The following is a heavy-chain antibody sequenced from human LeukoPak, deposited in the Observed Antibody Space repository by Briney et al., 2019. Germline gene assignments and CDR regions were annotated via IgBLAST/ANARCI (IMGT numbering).Heavy chain of an antibody. D-gene: IGHD3-3*01. CDR3: ARSAGIFGRSMDV. CDR2: IIPIFGTA. J-gene: IGHJ6*04. V-gene: IGHV1-69*06. CDR1: GYTFTSYG. Sequence: SVKVSCKASGYTFTSYGISWVRQAPGQGLEWMGGIIPIFGTANYAQKFQGRVTITADKSTSTAYMELSSLRSEDTAVYYCARSAGIFGRSMDVWGKGTTVTVSP.